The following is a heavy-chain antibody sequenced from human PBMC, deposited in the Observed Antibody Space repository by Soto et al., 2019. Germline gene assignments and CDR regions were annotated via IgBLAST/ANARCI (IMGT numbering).Heavy chain of an antibody. CDR1: GGSISSGDYY. V-gene: IGHV4-31*03. D-gene: IGHD5-18*01. Sequence: PSETLSLTCTVSGGSISSGDYYCSWIRQPPGKGLEWIGYIYYSVSTYYDPSLRSRLTVSIDKSKSQFSLNVRSVTAADTAVYYCAKMERTQLWLLVQNWGQGLLVTVSS. J-gene: IGHJ4*02. CDR3: AKMERTQLWLLVQN. CDR2: IYYSVST.